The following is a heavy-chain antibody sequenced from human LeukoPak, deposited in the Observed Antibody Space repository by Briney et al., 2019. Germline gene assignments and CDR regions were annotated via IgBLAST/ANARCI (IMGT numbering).Heavy chain of an antibody. CDR2: ISGSGGST. V-gene: IGHV3-23*01. J-gene: IGHJ4*02. CDR1: GFAFNNYA. Sequence: GGSLRLSCAASGFAFNNYAMSWVRQAPGKGLEWVSGISGSGGSTYYADSVKGRFTISRDNSKNTLYLQMNSLRAEDTAVYYCARFPIRGSSSDYWGQGTLVTVSS. D-gene: IGHD3-10*01. CDR3: ARFPIRGSSSDY.